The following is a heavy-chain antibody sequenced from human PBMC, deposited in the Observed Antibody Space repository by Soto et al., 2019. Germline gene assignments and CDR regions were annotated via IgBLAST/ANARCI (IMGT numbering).Heavy chain of an antibody. CDR1: GFTFSSYS. J-gene: IGHJ6*03. CDR3: ARESLHYGDYYYYYMHV. CDR2: ISSSSSYI. V-gene: IGHV3-21*01. Sequence: EVQLVESGGGLVKPGGSLRLSCAASGFTFSSYSMNWVRQAPGKGLEWVSSISSSSSYIYYADSVKGRFTISKDNAKNPLYLQMNSPRAEDTAVYYCARESLHYGDYYYYYMHVWGKGTTVTV. D-gene: IGHD4-17*01.